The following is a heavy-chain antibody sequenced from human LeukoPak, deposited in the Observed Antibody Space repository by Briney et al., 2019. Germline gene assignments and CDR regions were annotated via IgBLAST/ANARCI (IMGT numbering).Heavy chain of an antibody. Sequence: SETLSLTCTVSGGSISSGDYYWSRIRQPPGKGLEWIGYIYYSGSTYYNPSLKSRVTISVDTSKNQFSLKLSSVTAADTAVYYCARALGGYYYMDVWGKGTTVTVSS. D-gene: IGHD3-3*02. J-gene: IGHJ6*03. CDR2: IYYSGST. V-gene: IGHV4-30-4*08. CDR3: ARALGGYYYMDV. CDR1: GGSISSGDYY.